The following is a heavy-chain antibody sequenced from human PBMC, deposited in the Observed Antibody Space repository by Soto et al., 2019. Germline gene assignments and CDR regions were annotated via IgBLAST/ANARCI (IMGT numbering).Heavy chain of an antibody. CDR1: GFTFSGYA. CDR3: AKSWFPDGWDHYPIGS. Sequence: WGSLRLPCAVSGFTFSGYAMSCVRQAPGKGLEWISSISFGGGYSTYYADSVKGRVTISRDNSKNILYLQMNGLRAEDTAKYLCAKSWFPDGWDHYPIGSWGQGTLVTVSS. CDR2: ISFGGGYST. J-gene: IGHJ4*02. D-gene: IGHD6-19*01. V-gene: IGHV3-23*01.